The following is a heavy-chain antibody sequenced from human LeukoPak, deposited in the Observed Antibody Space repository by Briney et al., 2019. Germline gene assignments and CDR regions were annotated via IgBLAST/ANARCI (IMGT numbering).Heavy chain of an antibody. J-gene: IGHJ4*02. CDR3: ARGGDGDILTGLVFDY. CDR2: ISAYNGNT. Sequence: ASVKVSCKASGYRFTSYGISWVRQAPGQGLEWMGWISAYNGNTNYAQKLQGRVTMTTDTSTSTAYMELRSLRSDDTAVYYCARGGDGDILTGLVFDYWGQGTLVTISS. CDR1: GYRFTSYG. D-gene: IGHD3-9*01. V-gene: IGHV1-18*01.